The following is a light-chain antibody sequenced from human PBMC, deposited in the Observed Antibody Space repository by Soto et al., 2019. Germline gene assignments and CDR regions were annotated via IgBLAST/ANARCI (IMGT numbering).Light chain of an antibody. CDR1: SSNIGNNP. CDR3: VSWVDNLNGPV. Sequence: QSVLSQLPSVSEAPRHRFAISCSVPSSNIGNNPVNWYQQFPRKAPKLLIYYDDMLYSGVSDRFSGSKSGTSASLAISGLQSEHEADYSCVSWVDNLNGPVFGRGTKVTVL. CDR2: YDD. V-gene: IGLV1-36*01. J-gene: IGLJ2*01.